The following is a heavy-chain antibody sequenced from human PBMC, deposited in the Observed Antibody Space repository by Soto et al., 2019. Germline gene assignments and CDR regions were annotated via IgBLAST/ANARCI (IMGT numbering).Heavy chain of an antibody. J-gene: IGHJ6*02. D-gene: IGHD2-15*01. CDR3: ARGYCSGGSCYRVYGMDV. V-gene: IGHV4-4*07. Sequence: ASETLSLTCTVSCGSISSYYWSWIRQPAGKGLEWIGRIYTSGSTNCNPSLKSRVTMSVDTSKNQFSLKLSSVTAADTAVYYCARGYCSGGSCYRVYGMDVWGQGTTVTVSS. CDR2: IYTSGST. CDR1: CGSISSYY.